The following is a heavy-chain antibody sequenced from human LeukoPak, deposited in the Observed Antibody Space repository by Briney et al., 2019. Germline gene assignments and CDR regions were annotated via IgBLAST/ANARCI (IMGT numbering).Heavy chain of an antibody. J-gene: IGHJ5*02. CDR2: INHSGST. V-gene: IGHV4-34*01. CDR1: AGSFSGYY. Sequence: SETLSLTCAVYAGSFSGYYWSWIRQPPGKGLEWIGEINHSGSTNYNPSLKSRVTISVDTSKNQFSLKLSSVTAADTAVYYCARGPDYGDLHWFDPWGRGTLVTVSS. CDR3: ARGPDYGDLHWFDP. D-gene: IGHD4-17*01.